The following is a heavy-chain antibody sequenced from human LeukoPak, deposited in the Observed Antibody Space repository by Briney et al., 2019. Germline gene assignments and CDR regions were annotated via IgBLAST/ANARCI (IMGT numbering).Heavy chain of an antibody. D-gene: IGHD3-10*01. CDR3: AREIQSMAPGH. V-gene: IGHV1-18*01. CDR2: INSYRGRT. CDR1: GYSFTSYA. J-gene: IGHJ4*02. Sequence: SSVKVSCKASGYSFTSYACFWSRQDPGQGLEWMGGINSYRGRTNYAQNLQGRVTMTTDTSTSTAYMELTSLRSDDTAVYYCAREIQSMAPGHWGQGTLVTVSS.